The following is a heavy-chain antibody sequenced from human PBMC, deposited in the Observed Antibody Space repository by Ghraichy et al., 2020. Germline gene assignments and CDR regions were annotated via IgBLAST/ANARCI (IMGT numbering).Heavy chain of an antibody. CDR2: LYQRGGT. CDR1: PDLLPSGSP. Sequence: SETLSLTSASDPDLLPSGSPSAWLPPPPRNRLDWLGTLYQRGGTDYNPSLGSRVTMSVATPRNQFSLKLTSVTAADTAVYYSAREDRSPLFGVVTPHFDHRGPAALATAPS. CDR3: AREDRSPLFGVVTPHFDH. V-gene: IGHV4-38-2*02. J-gene: IGHJ4*02. D-gene: IGHD3-3*01.